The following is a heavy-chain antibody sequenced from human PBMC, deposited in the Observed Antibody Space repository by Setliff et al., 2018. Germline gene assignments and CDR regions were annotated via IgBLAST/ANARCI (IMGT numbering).Heavy chain of an antibody. CDR3: ARGPTIFGAIYYMDV. V-gene: IGHV3-48*01. CDR1: GFTFSSYS. J-gene: IGHJ6*03. Sequence: PGGSLRLSCAASGFTFSSYSMNWVRQAPGKGLEWVSSISSSSSTIYYADSVKGRFTISRDNAKNSLYLQMNSLRAEDTAVYYCARGPTIFGAIYYMDVWGQGTTVTVSS. D-gene: IGHD3-3*01. CDR2: ISSSSSTI.